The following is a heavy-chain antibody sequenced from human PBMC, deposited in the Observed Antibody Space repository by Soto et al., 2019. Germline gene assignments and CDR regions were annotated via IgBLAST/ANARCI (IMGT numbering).Heavy chain of an antibody. CDR2: LTGSGINT. D-gene: IGHD1-1*01. J-gene: IGHJ6*02. Sequence: GGSLRLYCAASGFSFSRYAMSWVRQAPGKGLEWVSALTGSGINTYYADSLKGRFTISRDNSKNTLSLQIHSLRPEDTAVYYCARGAEHQLLSRDYFYGMVVWGQGTTVTVSS. V-gene: IGHV3-23*01. CDR1: GFSFSRYA. CDR3: ARGAEHQLLSRDYFYGMVV.